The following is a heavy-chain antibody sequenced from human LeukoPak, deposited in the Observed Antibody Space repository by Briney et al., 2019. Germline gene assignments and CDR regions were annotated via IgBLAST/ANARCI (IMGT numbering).Heavy chain of an antibody. Sequence: ASETLSLTCTVSGGSVSSGSYYWSWIRQPPGKGLEWIGYIYYSGSTNYNPSLKSRVTISVDTSKNQFSLKLSSVTAADTAVYYCAKPSSGYTSFHIWGQGTMVTVSS. CDR2: IYYSGST. D-gene: IGHD3-22*01. CDR1: GGSVSSGSYY. V-gene: IGHV4-61*01. CDR3: AKPSSGYTSFHI. J-gene: IGHJ3*02.